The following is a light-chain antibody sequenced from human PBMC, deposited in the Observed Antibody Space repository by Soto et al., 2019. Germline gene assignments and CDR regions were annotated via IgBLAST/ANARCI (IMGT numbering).Light chain of an antibody. CDR1: SSDFGSYNL. V-gene: IGLV2-23*01. J-gene: IGLJ2*01. CDR2: EAT. Sequence: QSALTQPASVSGSPGQSIAISCTGTSSDFGSYNLVSWYQQYPGKAPKLIIYEATKRPSGISYRFSGSRSGNTASLTISGLQAEDEADYYCCSYAPSSTLLFGGGTKLTVL. CDR3: CSYAPSSTLL.